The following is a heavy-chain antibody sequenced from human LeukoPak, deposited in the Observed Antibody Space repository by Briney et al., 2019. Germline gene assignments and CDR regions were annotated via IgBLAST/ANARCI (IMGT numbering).Heavy chain of an antibody. Sequence: SETLSLTCTVSGGSISSYYWSWIRQPPGKGLEWIGYIYYSGSTNYNPSLKSRVTISVDTSKNQFSLKLSPVTAADTAVYYCARERAAYGGNSDDAFDIWGQGTMVTVSS. CDR1: GGSISSYY. CDR2: IYYSGST. J-gene: IGHJ3*02. D-gene: IGHD4-23*01. CDR3: ARERAAYGGNSDDAFDI. V-gene: IGHV4-59*01.